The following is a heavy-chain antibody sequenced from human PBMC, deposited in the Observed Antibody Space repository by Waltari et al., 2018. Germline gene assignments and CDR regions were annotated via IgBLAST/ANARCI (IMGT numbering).Heavy chain of an antibody. CDR2: IYYSGNA. Sequence: QLQLQASGPGLVKPSETLSLTCTVSGGSISSRSYYWGWICQPPGTGLEGIGSIYYSGNAYYNPSVKMRVTISVDTSKNQFSLNLTSVTAADTAVYCCARVVDYAILTGRMYYFDYWGQGTLVTVSS. CDR1: GGSISSRSYY. D-gene: IGHD3-9*01. J-gene: IGHJ4*02. V-gene: IGHV4-39*07. CDR3: ARVVDYAILTGRMYYFDY.